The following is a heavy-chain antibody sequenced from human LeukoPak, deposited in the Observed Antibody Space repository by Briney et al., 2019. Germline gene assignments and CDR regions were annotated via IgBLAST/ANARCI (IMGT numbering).Heavy chain of an antibody. Sequence: GASVKVSCKASGYTFTTYGISWVRQAPGQGLEWMGWISADNGNTKYAQKVQGRVTMTTDTSTSTANMELRSLRSDDTAVYYCAREFRRAAYYDILTGYYNGGFDYWGQGTLVTVSS. CDR1: GYTFTTYG. CDR3: AREFRRAAYYDILTGYYNGGFDY. CDR2: ISADNGNT. J-gene: IGHJ4*02. D-gene: IGHD3-9*01. V-gene: IGHV1-18*01.